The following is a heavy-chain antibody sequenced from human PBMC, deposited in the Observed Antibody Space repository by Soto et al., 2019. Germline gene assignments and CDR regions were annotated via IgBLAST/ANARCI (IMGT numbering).Heavy chain of an antibody. D-gene: IGHD1-1*01. CDR3: ATWHEREHAYDV. Sequence: DVQLVESGGGLIQPGESLRLSCGAFGFTISGKKYVAWVRQAPGKGLEWVSALYDIDGSFYADSVKGRFTTSSDSSKTTVYLQMNDLRPDDTAVYYCATWHEREHAYDVWGLATTVTVSS. CDR2: LYDIDGS. V-gene: IGHV3-53*01. J-gene: IGHJ3*01. CDR1: GFTISGKKY.